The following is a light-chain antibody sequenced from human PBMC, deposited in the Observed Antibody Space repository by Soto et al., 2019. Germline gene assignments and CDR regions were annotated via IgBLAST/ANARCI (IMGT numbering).Light chain of an antibody. J-gene: IGKJ5*01. Sequence: IVLTQSPATLSLSPGERATLSCRASQSVSRYLAWYQQKTGQAPRLLIYDAFNRATGIPARFSGSGSGTDFTLTISSLEPEDFAVYFCQQRSNWPTFGQGTRLEIK. CDR3: QQRSNWPT. V-gene: IGKV3-11*01. CDR1: QSVSRY. CDR2: DAF.